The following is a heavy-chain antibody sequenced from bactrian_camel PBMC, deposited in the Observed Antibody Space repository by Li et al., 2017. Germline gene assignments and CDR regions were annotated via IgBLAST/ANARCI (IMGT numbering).Heavy chain of an antibody. Sequence: HVQLVESGGGSVQAGGSLRLSCVVSGYPGSRYCMSWFRQAPGQEREGLAVIDLGGGAETYIDSVKGRFTISKDNAKNTLYLQMNSLKVEDTAMYYCAVSRYCYTLGYDHNYWGQGTQVTVS. CDR1: GYPGSRYC. CDR2: IDLGGGAE. V-gene: IGHV3S1*01. CDR3: AVSRYCYTLGYDHNY. D-gene: IGHD2*01. J-gene: IGHJ4*01.